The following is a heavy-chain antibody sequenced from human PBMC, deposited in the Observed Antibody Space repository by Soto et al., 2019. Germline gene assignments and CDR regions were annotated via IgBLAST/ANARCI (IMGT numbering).Heavy chain of an antibody. CDR3: VRTSLVVAAATREDY. Sequence: EVQLVESGGGLVQPGESLRLSCAASGFTCSRYWMHWVRHAPGKGLVWVSRINSDGSSTSYAGSVKGRFTISRDNAKNTLYLQMNSLRAEDTAVYYCVRTSLVVAAATREDYWGQGTLVTVSS. J-gene: IGHJ4*02. CDR1: GFTCSRYW. V-gene: IGHV3-74*01. D-gene: IGHD2-15*01. CDR2: INSDGSST.